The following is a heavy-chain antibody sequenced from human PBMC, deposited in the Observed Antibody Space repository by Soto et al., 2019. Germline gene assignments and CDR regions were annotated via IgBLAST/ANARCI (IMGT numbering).Heavy chain of an antibody. CDR2: INPSGGST. CDR1: GYTFTSYY. D-gene: IGHD3-22*01. V-gene: IGHV1-46*01. CDR3: ARAPPFYDSSGYYYDSGGDY. J-gene: IGHJ4*02. Sequence: GASVKVSCKASGYTFTSYYMHWVRQAPGQGLEGMGIINPSGGSTSYAQKFQGRVTMTRDTSTSTVYMELSSLRSEDTAVYYCARAPPFYDSSGYYYDSGGDYWGQGTLVTVS.